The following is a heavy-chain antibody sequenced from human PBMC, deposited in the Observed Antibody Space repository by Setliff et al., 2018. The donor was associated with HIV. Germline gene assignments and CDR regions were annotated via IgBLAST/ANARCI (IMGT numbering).Heavy chain of an antibody. CDR2: IYSTGST. V-gene: IGHV4-59*11. D-gene: IGHD6-19*01. CDR1: GGSISSHY. J-gene: IGHJ6*03. CDR3: AKGVAGLQYYYYYMDV. Sequence: PSETLSLTCTVSGGSISSHYWSWIRQPPGKGLEWIGYIYSTGSTNYNPSLKSRVTISVDTSKNQFSLKLSSVTAADTAVYYCAKGVAGLQYYYYYMDVWGKGTTVTVSS.